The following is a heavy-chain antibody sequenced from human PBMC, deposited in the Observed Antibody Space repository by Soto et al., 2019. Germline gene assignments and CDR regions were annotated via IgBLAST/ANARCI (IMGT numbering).Heavy chain of an antibody. Sequence: SVKVSCKASGGTFSSYAISWVRQAPGQGLEWMGGIIPIFGTANYAQKFQGRVTITADESTSTAYIELSSLRSEDTAVYYCARSKSGSGYDLLPYGMGVWGQGTTLTVSS. D-gene: IGHD5-12*01. CDR2: IIPIFGTA. CDR3: ARSKSGSGYDLLPYGMGV. CDR1: GGTFSSYA. V-gene: IGHV1-69*13. J-gene: IGHJ6*02.